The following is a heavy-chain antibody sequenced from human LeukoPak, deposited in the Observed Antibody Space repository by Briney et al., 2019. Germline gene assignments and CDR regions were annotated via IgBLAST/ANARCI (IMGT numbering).Heavy chain of an antibody. V-gene: IGHV1-69*13. D-gene: IGHD2-2*02. CDR3: ASSTSCYKGDCFRGVMQAFDI. J-gene: IGHJ3*02. CDR1: GGTFSSYA. CDR2: IIPIFGTA. Sequence: GASVKVSCKASGGTFSSYAISWVRQAPGQGLEWMGGIIPIFGTANYAQKFQGRVTITADESTSTAYMELSSLRSEDTAVYYCASSTSCYKGDCFRGVMQAFDIWGQGTMVTVSS.